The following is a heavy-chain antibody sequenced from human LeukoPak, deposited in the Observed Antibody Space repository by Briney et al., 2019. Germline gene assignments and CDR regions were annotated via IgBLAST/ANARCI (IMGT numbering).Heavy chain of an antibody. J-gene: IGHJ6*02. CDR1: GFTFSSYG. Sequence: GRSPRLSCAASGFTFSSYGMHWVRQAPGKGLEWVAVISYDGSNKYYADSVKGRFTISRDNSKNTPYLQMNSLRAEDTAVYYCAKDQSMVRGVIYGMDVWGQGTTVTVSS. D-gene: IGHD3-10*01. V-gene: IGHV3-30*18. CDR3: AKDQSMVRGVIYGMDV. CDR2: ISYDGSNK.